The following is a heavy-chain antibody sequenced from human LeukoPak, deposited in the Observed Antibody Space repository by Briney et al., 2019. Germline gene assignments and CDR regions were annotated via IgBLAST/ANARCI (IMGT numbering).Heavy chain of an antibody. CDR1: GFTFSSYA. D-gene: IGHD2-2*02. V-gene: IGHV3-30-3*01. CDR3: ASGYCSSTSCYMPLDY. CDR2: ISYDGSNK. J-gene: IGHJ4*02. Sequence: GGSLRLSCAASGFTFSSYAMHWIRQAPGKGLEWVAVISYDGSNKYYADSVKGRFTISRDNSKNTLYLQMNSLRAEDTAVYYCASGYCSSTSCYMPLDYWGQGTLVTVSS.